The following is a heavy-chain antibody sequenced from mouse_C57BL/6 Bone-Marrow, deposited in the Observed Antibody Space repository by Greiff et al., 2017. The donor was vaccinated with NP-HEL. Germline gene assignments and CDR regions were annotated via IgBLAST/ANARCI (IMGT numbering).Heavy chain of an antibody. CDR2: IYPGGGYT. CDR1: GYTFTNYW. V-gene: IGHV1-63*01. CDR3: AREDYYYGSSPYWYFDV. D-gene: IGHD1-1*01. J-gene: IGHJ1*03. Sequence: QVQLQQSGAELVRPGTSVKMSCKASGYTFTNYWIGWAKQRPGHGLEWIGDIYPGGGYTNYNEKFKGKATLTADKSSSTAYMQFSSLTSEDSAIYYCAREDYYYGSSPYWYFDVWGTGTTLTVSS.